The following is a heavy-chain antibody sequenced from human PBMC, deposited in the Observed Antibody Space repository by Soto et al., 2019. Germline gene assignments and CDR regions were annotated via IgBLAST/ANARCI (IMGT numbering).Heavy chain of an antibody. V-gene: IGHV1-2*04. CDR2: INPNSGGT. Sequence: ASVKVSCKASGYTFTGYYMHWVRQAPGQGLEWMGWINPNSGGTNYAQKFQGWVTMTRDTSISTAYMELSRLRSDDTAVYYCARGAYDILTGTHIDAFDIWGQGTMVTVSS. CDR3: ARGAYDILTGTHIDAFDI. D-gene: IGHD3-9*01. J-gene: IGHJ3*02. CDR1: GYTFTGYY.